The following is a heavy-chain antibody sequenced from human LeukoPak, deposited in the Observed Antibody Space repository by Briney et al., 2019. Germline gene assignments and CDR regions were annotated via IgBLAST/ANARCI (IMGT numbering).Heavy chain of an antibody. J-gene: IGHJ4*02. CDR3: SRVGFTNSWSLDY. V-gene: IGHV3-7*01. D-gene: IGHD6-13*01. CDR1: GFTFNNYL. Sequence: QPGGSLRLSCTASGFTFNNYLMTWVRQAPGKGLEWVGNIKQDESEIFYVDSVKGRFTISRDNAKNSLYLQMNSLRAEDTAVYYCSRVGFTNSWSLDYWGQGTLLTVSS. CDR2: IKQDESEI.